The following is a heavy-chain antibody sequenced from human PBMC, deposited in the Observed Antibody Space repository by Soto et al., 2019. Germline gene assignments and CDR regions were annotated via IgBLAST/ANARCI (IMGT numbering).Heavy chain of an antibody. Sequence: GGSVRLSCAASGFAFNNFAMNWDPQAPGKGLEWVSVIDGPGETPYYADPVKGRFTISRDNSKSTLFLQMNRLRAEDTSLYYCTKRTPGYCSVGICHYLDPWGQGTLVTVSS. J-gene: IGHJ5*02. V-gene: IGHV3-23*01. CDR1: GFAFNNFA. CDR2: IDGPGETP. CDR3: TKRTPGYCSVGICHYLDP. D-gene: IGHD2-15*01.